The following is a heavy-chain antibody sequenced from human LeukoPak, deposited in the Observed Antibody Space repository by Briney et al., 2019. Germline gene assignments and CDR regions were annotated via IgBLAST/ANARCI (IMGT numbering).Heavy chain of an antibody. V-gene: IGHV3-11*01. J-gene: IGHJ4*02. CDR1: GFTFSDYY. Sequence: GGSLRLSCAAPGFTFSDYYMSWIRQAPGKGLEWVSYISSSGSTIYYADSVKGRFTISRDNAKNSLYLQMNSLRAEDTAVYYCARAGKEYYDILTGYYNEVYFDYWGQGTLVTVSS. D-gene: IGHD3-9*01. CDR2: ISSSGSTI. CDR3: ARAGKEYYDILTGYYNEVYFDY.